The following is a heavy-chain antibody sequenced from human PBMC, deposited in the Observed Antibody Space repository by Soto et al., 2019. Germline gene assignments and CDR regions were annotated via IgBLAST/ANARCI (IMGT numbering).Heavy chain of an antibody. CDR2: IIPIFGTA. J-gene: IGHJ6*02. Sequence: QVQLVQSGAEVKKPGSSVKVSCKASGGTFSSYAISWVRQAPGQGLEWMGGIIPIFGTANYAQKFQGRVTITADKSTSTAYMELSSLRSEDTAVYYCASPQYSSSCSIYYYDYGMDVWGQGTTVTVSS. CDR1: GGTFSSYA. V-gene: IGHV1-69*06. CDR3: ASPQYSSSCSIYYYDYGMDV. D-gene: IGHD6-13*01.